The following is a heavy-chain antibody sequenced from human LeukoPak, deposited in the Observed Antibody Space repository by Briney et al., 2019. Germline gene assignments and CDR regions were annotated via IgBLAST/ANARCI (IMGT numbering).Heavy chain of an antibody. J-gene: IGHJ4*02. D-gene: IGHD6-19*01. CDR1: GFTFEGYG. Sequence: GGSLRLSRAASGFTFEGYGMSWVRQGPGKGLEWVSGINWYRGRTGYADSVKGRFTISRDNAKNSLYLQVNSLRAEDTALYYCARGGYSSGWAHAFDYWGQGTLVTVSS. V-gene: IGHV3-20*04. CDR3: ARGGYSSGWAHAFDY. CDR2: INWYRGRT.